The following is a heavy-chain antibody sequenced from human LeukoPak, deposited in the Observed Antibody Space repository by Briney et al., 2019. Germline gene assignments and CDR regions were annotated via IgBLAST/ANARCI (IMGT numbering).Heavy chain of an antibody. D-gene: IGHD3-9*01. CDR2: IIPIFGTA. Sequence: SVKVSCKASGGTFSSYAISWVRQAPGQGLEWMGGIIPIFGTANYAQKFQGRVTITTDESTSTAYMELSSLRAEDTAVYYCARGVFDWAPPGYWGQGTLVTVSS. V-gene: IGHV1-69*05. J-gene: IGHJ4*02. CDR3: ARGVFDWAPPGY. CDR1: GGTFSSYA.